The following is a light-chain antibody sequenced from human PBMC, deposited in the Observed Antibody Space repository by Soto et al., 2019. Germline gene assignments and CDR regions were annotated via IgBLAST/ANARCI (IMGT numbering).Light chain of an antibody. V-gene: IGKV3-20*01. CDR1: QSVTNNY. J-gene: IGKJ5*01. CDR2: DAS. CDR3: QQYSRAPIT. Sequence: EIVLTQSPGTLSLSPGERATLSCRASQSVTNNYLAWYQQKPGQAPRLLIYDASTRATGIPARFSGSGSGTDFTLTISRLEPEDSAVYYCQQYSRAPITFGQGTRLEIK.